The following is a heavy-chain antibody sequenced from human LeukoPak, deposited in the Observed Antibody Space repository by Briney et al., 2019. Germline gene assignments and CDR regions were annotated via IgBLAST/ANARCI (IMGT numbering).Heavy chain of an antibody. CDR1: GGSISSGDYF. CDR3: ARLVVTEPSRPFDY. V-gene: IGHV4-30-4*01. CDR2: IHYSGNT. J-gene: IGHJ4*02. Sequence: PSETLSLTCTVSGGSISSGDYFWSWIRQPPGKGLEWIGYIHYSGNTYYNPSLKSRLTISVDTSKNRFSLKLNSVTAADTAVYYCARLVVTEPSRPFDYWGQGTLVTVSS. D-gene: IGHD4-23*01.